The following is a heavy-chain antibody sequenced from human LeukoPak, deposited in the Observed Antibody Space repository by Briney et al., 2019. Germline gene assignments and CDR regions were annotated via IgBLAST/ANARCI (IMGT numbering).Heavy chain of an antibody. V-gene: IGHV3-30-3*01. CDR1: GFTFSSYA. J-gene: IGHJ4*02. Sequence: PGGSLRLSCAASGFTFSSYAVHWVRQAPGKGLEWVAVISYDGSNKYYADSVKGRFTISRDNSKNTLYLQMNSLRAEDTAVYYCAREWCGGDCYSSPADYWGQGTLVTVSS. D-gene: IGHD2-21*02. CDR3: AREWCGGDCYSSPADY. CDR2: ISYDGSNK.